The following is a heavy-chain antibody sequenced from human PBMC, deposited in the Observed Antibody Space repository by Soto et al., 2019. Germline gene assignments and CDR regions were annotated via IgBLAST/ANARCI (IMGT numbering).Heavy chain of an antibody. D-gene: IGHD3-10*01. CDR1: GFTFSRDD. J-gene: IGHJ2*01. V-gene: IGHV3-13*05. CDR2: ISTAGNP. CDR3: PREWGVTGYWHLDP. Sequence: GGALRLSCAAAGFTFSRDDMHCGRQFEGEGLEWSSAISTAGNPQYADSVKGLFTISRENANNSLFLQMNPLTPGGTALSYCPREWGVTGYWHLDPSGRGPLVTAPS.